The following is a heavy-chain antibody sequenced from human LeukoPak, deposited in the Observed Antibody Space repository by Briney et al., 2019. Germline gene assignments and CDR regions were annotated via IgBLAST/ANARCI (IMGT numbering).Heavy chain of an antibody. V-gene: IGHV1-69*05. CDR1: GGTFSSYA. Sequence: GASVTVSCKASGGTFSSYAISWVRQAPGQGLEWMGGIIPIFGTANYAQKFQGRVTITTDESTSTAYMELSSLRSEDTAVYYCARENDYSNYFDYWGQGTLVTVSS. D-gene: IGHD4-11*01. J-gene: IGHJ4*02. CDR2: IIPIFGTA. CDR3: ARENDYSNYFDY.